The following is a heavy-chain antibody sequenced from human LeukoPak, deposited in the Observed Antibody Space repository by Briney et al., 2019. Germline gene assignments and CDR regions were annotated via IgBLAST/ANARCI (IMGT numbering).Heavy chain of an antibody. CDR2: IYYSGST. J-gene: IGHJ4*02. CDR3: ARGTYYYDSSVGY. D-gene: IGHD3-22*01. CDR1: GGSVSNYY. Sequence: SETLSLTCTVSGGSVSNYYWSWIRQPPGRGLEWIGYIYYSGSTNYNPSLKSRVTISVDTSKNQFSLKLSSVTAADTAVYYCARGTYYYDSSVGYWGQGTLVAVSS. V-gene: IGHV4-59*02.